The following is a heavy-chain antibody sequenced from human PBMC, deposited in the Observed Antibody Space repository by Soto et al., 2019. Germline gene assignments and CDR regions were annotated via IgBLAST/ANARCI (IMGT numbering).Heavy chain of an antibody. CDR1: GYTFTSYG. V-gene: IGHV1-18*01. CDR3: ARGHSVVVVAELQAPFDS. D-gene: IGHD2-15*01. Sequence: ASVKVSCKASGYTFTSYGISWVRQAPGQGLEWMGWISAYNGNTNYAQKLQGRVTMTTDTSTSTAYMELRSLRSDDTAVYYCARGHSVVVVAELQAPFDSWGQGTRVTVAS. CDR2: ISAYNGNT. J-gene: IGHJ3*02.